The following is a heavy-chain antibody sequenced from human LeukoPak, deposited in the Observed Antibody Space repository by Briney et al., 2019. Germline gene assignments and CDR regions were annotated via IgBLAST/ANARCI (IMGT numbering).Heavy chain of an antibody. CDR2: IAPSVDTA. V-gene: IGHV1-46*01. J-gene: IGHJ4*02. Sequence: ASVKVSCKSFGFTFTNYLLHWVRQAPGQGLEWVGRIAPSVDTANYAQKFRGRVTMTRDTSTSTVYMELSSLRSDDTAIYYCVREESGGYFDYWGQGTLVTVSS. CDR3: VREESGGYFDY. CDR1: GFTFTNYL. D-gene: IGHD2-8*02.